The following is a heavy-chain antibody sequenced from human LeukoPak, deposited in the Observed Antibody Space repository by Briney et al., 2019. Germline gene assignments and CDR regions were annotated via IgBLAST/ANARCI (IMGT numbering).Heavy chain of an antibody. CDR3: AKQYSSGSFHFDY. V-gene: IGHV3-23*01. Sequence: GGSLRLSCAASGFTLSSYAMSWVREAPGKGLEWGSAISGSGGSTYYADSVKGRFTISRDNSKHTLYLQMNSLRAEDTAVYYCAKQYSSGSFHFDYWGQGTLVTVSS. CDR1: GFTLSSYA. CDR2: ISGSGGST. J-gene: IGHJ4*02. D-gene: IGHD6-19*01.